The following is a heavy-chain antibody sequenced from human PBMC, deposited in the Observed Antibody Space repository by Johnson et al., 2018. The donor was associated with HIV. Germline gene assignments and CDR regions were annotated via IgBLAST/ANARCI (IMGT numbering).Heavy chain of an antibody. D-gene: IGHD4-17*01. J-gene: IGHJ3*02. V-gene: IGHV3-30-3*01. Sequence: QVQLVESGGGVVQPGRSLRLSCAASGFTFSSYAMHWVRQAPGKGLEWVAVISYDGSNKYYADSVKGRFTISRDNSKNTLYLQMNSLRAEDTAVYYCARSMTTGTVAFEIWGQGTMVTVAS. CDR1: GFTFSSYA. CDR2: ISYDGSNK. CDR3: ARSMTTGTVAFEI.